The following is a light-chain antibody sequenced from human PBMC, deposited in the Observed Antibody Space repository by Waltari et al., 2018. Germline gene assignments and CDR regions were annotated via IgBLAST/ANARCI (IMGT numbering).Light chain of an antibody. CDR2: KAS. Sequence: DIQMTQSPSTPSASVGDRVTITCRASQSINSWLAWYQQKPGKAPKLLIYKASSLESGVPSSFSGSGAGTEYTLTISSLQPDDSATYYCQQYISYPLTFGGGTKVEIK. V-gene: IGKV1-5*03. J-gene: IGKJ4*01. CDR1: QSINSW. CDR3: QQYISYPLT.